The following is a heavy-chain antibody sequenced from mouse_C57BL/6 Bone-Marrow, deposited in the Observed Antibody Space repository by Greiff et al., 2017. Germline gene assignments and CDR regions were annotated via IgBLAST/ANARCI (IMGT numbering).Heavy chain of an antibody. CDR1: GYTFTSYW. CDR2: IDPSDSYT. CDR3: ARPGGWLLPFAY. D-gene: IGHD2-3*01. Sequence: QVQLQQPGAELVMPGASVKLSCKASGYTFTSYWMHWVKQRPGQGLEWIGEIDPSDSYTNYNQKFKGKSTLTVDKSSSTAYMQLSSLTSEDSAVYYCARPGGWLLPFAYWGQGTLVTVSA. J-gene: IGHJ3*01. V-gene: IGHV1-69*01.